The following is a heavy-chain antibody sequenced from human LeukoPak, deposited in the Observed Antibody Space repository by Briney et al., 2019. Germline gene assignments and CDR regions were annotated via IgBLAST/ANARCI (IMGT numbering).Heavy chain of an antibody. V-gene: IGHV3-30-3*01. CDR2: ISYDGSNK. CDR3: ARAALTTWHHDH. J-gene: IGHJ4*02. Sequence: GKSLRLSCAASGFTFSGYPIHWVRQAPGKGLEWVAVISYDGSNKYYADSVKGRFTISRDNAKNTLYLQMNSLRVEDTAVYYCARAALTTWHHDHWGQGTLVTVSS. D-gene: IGHD4-11*01. CDR1: GFTFSGYP.